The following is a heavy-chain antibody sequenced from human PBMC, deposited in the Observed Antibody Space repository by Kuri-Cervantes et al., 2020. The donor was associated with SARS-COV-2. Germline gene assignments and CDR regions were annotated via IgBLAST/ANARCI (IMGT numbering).Heavy chain of an antibody. CDR3: ASPAGTHPQYAFDI. D-gene: IGHD1-14*01. Sequence: SVKVSCKASGGTFSSYAISWVRQAPGQGLEWMGRIIPIFGTANYAQKFQGRVTITADESTSTAYMELSSLRSEDTAVYYCASPAGTHPQYAFDIWGQGTMVTISS. CDR2: IIPIFGTA. J-gene: IGHJ3*02. V-gene: IGHV1-69*13. CDR1: GGTFSSYA.